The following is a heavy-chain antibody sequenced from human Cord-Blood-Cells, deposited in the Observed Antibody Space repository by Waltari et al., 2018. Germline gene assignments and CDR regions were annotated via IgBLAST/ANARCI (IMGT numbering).Heavy chain of an antibody. Sequence: QVQLVESGGGVVQPGRSLRLSCAASGFTFSSYGMHWVRQAPGKGLEGVAVISYDGSNKYYADSVKGRFTISRDNSKNTLYLQMNSLRAEDTAVYYCAKGRVSIAAQPSYWGQGTLVTVSS. J-gene: IGHJ4*02. CDR3: AKGRVSIAAQPSY. D-gene: IGHD6-6*01. CDR1: GFTFSSYG. CDR2: ISYDGSNK. V-gene: IGHV3-30*18.